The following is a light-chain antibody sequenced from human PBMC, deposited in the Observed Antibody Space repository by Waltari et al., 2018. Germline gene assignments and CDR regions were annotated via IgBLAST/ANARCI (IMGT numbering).Light chain of an antibody. CDR3: QTWGTGPRV. J-gene: IGLJ2*01. V-gene: IGLV4-69*01. CDR2: VNSDGSH. CDR1: RGHSRYA. Sequence: QVVLTQSPSASASLGASVKITCTLSRGHSRYAIAWHQQQPEKGPRYLMKVNSDGSHNKGDGIPERFSGSSSGAERYLTISGLQSEDEADYYCQTWGTGPRVFGGGTKLTVL.